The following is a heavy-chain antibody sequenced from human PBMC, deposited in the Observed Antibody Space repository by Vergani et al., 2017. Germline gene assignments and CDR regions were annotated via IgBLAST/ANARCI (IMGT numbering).Heavy chain of an antibody. CDR1: GGSISSSSYY. CDR2: IYYSGST. CDR3: ARSWQLYY. J-gene: IGHJ4*02. D-gene: IGHD6-13*01. Sequence: QLQLQESGPGLVKPSETLSLTCTVSGGSISSSSYYWGWICQPPGKGLEWIGIIYYSGSTYYNPSLKSRVTISVDTSKNQFSLKLSSVTAADTAVYYCARSWQLYYWGQGTLVTVSS. V-gene: IGHV4-39*01.